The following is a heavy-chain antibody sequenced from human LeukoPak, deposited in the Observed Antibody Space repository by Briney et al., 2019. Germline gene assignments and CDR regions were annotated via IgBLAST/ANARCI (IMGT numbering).Heavy chain of an antibody. V-gene: IGHV2-70*20. CDR2: IDWDDDK. CDR1: GFSLSTSGMC. D-gene: IGHD2-2*01. J-gene: IGHJ6*03. CDR3: ARSYQLLHYMDV. Sequence: SGPALVKPTQTLTLTCTFSGFSLSTSGMCVSWVRQPPGKALERLALIDWDDDKYYSTSLKTRLTISKDTSKNQVVLTMTNMDPVDTATYYCARSYQLLHYMDVWGKGTTVTVSS.